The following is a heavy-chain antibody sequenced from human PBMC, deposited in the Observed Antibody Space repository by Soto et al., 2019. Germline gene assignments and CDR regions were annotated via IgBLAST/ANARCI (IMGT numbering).Heavy chain of an antibody. D-gene: IGHD3-22*01. CDR3: ARDQLYYNDISGRPLNAFDV. CDR2: INSDESSR. J-gene: IGHJ3*01. CDR1: GFIFNSYW. V-gene: IGHV3-74*01. Sequence: GGSLRLSCAASGFIFNSYWMHWVRQAPGKGLVWVSRINSDESSRSYADSVKGRFTISRDNAKNTLYLQMNSLRAEDTAVYYCARDQLYYNDISGRPLNAFDVWGQGTMVTVSS.